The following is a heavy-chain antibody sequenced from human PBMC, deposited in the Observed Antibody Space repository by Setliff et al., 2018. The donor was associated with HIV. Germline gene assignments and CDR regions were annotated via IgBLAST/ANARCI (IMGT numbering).Heavy chain of an antibody. V-gene: IGHV1-18*01. J-gene: IGHJ4*02. Sequence: ASVKVSCKASGYTFTSYGISWVRQAPGQGLEWMGWINAYNGNTNYAQKLQGRVTITRDISASTAYMELSSLGSEDTAVFYCARTPEGAAVFDYWGQGTLVTVSS. CDR2: INAYNGNT. CDR1: GYTFTSYG. CDR3: ARTPEGAAVFDY. D-gene: IGHD6-25*01.